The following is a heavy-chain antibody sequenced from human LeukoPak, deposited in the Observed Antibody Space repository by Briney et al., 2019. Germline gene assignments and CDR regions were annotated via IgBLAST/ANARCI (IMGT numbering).Heavy chain of an antibody. V-gene: IGHV4-59*08. CDR2: INYRGST. D-gene: IGHD2-21*02. CDR3: ARSDCGCDCYTPLSWFDP. Sequence: PSETLSLTCTVSGGSISSYYWSWIRQPPGKGLEWIGYINYRGSTNYNPSLKSRVTISVDTSKNQFSLKLSSVTAADTAVYYCARSDCGCDCYTPLSWFDPWGQGTLVTVSS. CDR1: GGSISSYY. J-gene: IGHJ5*02.